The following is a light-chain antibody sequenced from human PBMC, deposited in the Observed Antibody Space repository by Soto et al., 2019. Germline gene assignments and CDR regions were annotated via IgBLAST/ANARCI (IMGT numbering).Light chain of an antibody. CDR1: QSINSL. CDR3: QQYDSYST. J-gene: IGKJ2*01. CDR2: DAS. V-gene: IGKV1-5*01. Sequence: DIQMTQSPSTLSASVGDSVTITCRASQSINSLVAWYQQHPGKAPKLLIYDASSLQNGVPSRFSGSRSGTGFTLTITSLQPDDFATYYCQQYDSYSTFGQGTKLGI.